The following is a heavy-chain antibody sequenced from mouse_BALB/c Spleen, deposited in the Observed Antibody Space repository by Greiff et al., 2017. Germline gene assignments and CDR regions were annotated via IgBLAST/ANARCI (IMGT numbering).Heavy chain of an antibody. CDR3: AGLWIYYGSSSYYFDY. CDR2: ISSGGST. D-gene: IGHD1-1*01. J-gene: IGHJ2*01. CDR1: GFTFSSYA. Sequence: EVMLVESGGGLVKPGGSLKLSCAASGFTFSSYAMSWVRQTPEKRLEWVASISSGGSTYYPDSVKGRVTISRDNARNILYLQMSSLRSEERARYGGAGLWIYYGSSSYYFDYWGQGTTLTVSS. V-gene: IGHV5-6-5*01.